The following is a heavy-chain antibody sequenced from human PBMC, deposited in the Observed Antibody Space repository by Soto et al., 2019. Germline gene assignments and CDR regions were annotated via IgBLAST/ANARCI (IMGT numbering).Heavy chain of an antibody. D-gene: IGHD5-18*01. V-gene: IGHV1-69*12. CDR1: GGTFSTYA. CDR2: IIPMFGTA. Sequence: QVQLVQSGAEVKKPESSVKVSCKAPGGTFSTYAISWVRQAPGQGLEWMGGIIPMFGTANYAQRFQDRVTITADESTNTVYRELSSLTSEDTAVYFCASGIQLWLRRISNGYSGWGQGTLVTVSS. J-gene: IGHJ4*02. CDR3: ASGIQLWLRRISNGYSG.